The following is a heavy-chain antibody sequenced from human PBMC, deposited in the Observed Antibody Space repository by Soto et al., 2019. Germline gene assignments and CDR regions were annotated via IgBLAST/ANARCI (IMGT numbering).Heavy chain of an antibody. Sequence: SVKVSWKASGGTFSSYAISWVRQAPGQGLAWMGGIIPIFGTANYAQKFQGRVTITADESTSTAYMELSSLRSEDTAVYYCANGPYSSSTYYYYYYGRDVRGQGTTVPVAS. CDR1: GGTFSSYA. V-gene: IGHV1-69*13. D-gene: IGHD6-6*01. CDR2: IIPIFGTA. CDR3: ANGPYSSSTYYYYYYGRDV. J-gene: IGHJ6*02.